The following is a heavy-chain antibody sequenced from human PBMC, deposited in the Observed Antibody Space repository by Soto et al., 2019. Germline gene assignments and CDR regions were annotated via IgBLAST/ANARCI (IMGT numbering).Heavy chain of an antibody. V-gene: IGHV1-24*01. J-gene: IGHJ4*02. CDR2: FVPEDGKA. D-gene: IGHD2-21*01. CDR3: ATRIL. CDR1: GGTFSSYT. Sequence: ASVKVSCEASGGTFSSYTISWVRQAPGQGLEWMGSFVPEDGKAIYAQKFQGRVTMTEDTSTDTAYMELSSLRSEDTAVYYCATRILWGQGTLVTVSS.